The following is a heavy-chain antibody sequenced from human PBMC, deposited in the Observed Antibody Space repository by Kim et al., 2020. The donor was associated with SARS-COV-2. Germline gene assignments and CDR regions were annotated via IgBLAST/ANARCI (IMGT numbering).Heavy chain of an antibody. CDR3: ARDQYCTNGVCYAYYYYYGMDV. J-gene: IGHJ6*02. Sequence: ASVKVSCKASGYTFTGYYMHWVRQAPGQGLEWMGWINPNSGGTNYAQKFQGRVTMTRDTSISTAYMELSRLRSDDTAVYYCARDQYCTNGVCYAYYYYYGMDVWGQGTTVTVSS. V-gene: IGHV1-2*02. CDR2: INPNSGGT. CDR1: GYTFTGYY. D-gene: IGHD2-8*01.